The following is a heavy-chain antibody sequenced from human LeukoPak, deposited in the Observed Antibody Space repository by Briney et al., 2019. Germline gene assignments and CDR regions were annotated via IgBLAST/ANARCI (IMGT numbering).Heavy chain of an antibody. D-gene: IGHD3-10*01. V-gene: IGHV3-21*04. CDR1: GFTFSSYS. CDR2: ISSSSSYI. J-gene: IGHJ4*02. Sequence: PGGSLRLSCAASGFTFSSYSMNWVRQAPGKGLEWVSSISSSSSYIYYADSVKGRFTISRDNSKNTLYLQMNSLRAEDTAVYYCAGSMVRGVITPNFDYWGQGTLVTVSS. CDR3: AGSMVRGVITPNFDY.